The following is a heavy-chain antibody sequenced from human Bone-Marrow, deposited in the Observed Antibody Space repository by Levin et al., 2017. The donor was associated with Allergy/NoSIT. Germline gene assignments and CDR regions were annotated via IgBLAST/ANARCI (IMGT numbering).Heavy chain of an antibody. D-gene: IGHD5-18*01. Sequence: GESLKISCQGSGYTFTSHWIAWVRQMPGRGLEWVGIIYPGDSDTKYNPSFQGQVTISADKSINTAYLQWSSLKASDSAIYYCARVNTPKGRNNHYGLDVWGQGTAVTVSS. CDR3: ARVNTPKGRNNHYGLDV. V-gene: IGHV5-51*01. J-gene: IGHJ6*02. CDR1: GYTFTSHW. CDR2: IYPGDSDT.